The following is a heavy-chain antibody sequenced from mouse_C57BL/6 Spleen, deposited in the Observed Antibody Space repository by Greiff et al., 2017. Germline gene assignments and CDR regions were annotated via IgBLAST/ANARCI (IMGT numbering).Heavy chain of an antibody. V-gene: IGHV1-39*01. CDR1: GYSFTDYN. CDR3: ASTYYSNYCDD. CDR2: INPNYGTT. D-gene: IGHD2-5*01. Sequence: VPLQQSGPELVKPGASVKISCKASGYSFTDYNMNWVKQSNGKSLEWIGVINPNYGTTSYTQKFKGKATLTVDQSSSTTYMQLNSLTSEDSSVYYWASTYYSNYCDDWGQGTTLTVSS. J-gene: IGHJ2*01.